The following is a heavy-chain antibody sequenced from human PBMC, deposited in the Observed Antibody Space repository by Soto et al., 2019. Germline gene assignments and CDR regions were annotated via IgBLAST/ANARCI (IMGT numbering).Heavy chain of an antibody. CDR2: INPSSGTT. Sequence: EVQLLESGGGLVQPGGSLRLACAASGFSFSNYEMTRARQAPGKGLEWVAFINPSSGTTHYADSVKGRFTISRDNSKDTLYLQLSSLRVEDTAVYYCVKGGWLDVWGQGTTVTVSS. V-gene: IGHV3-23*01. D-gene: IGHD2-15*01. CDR3: VKGGWLDV. J-gene: IGHJ6*02. CDR1: GFSFSNYE.